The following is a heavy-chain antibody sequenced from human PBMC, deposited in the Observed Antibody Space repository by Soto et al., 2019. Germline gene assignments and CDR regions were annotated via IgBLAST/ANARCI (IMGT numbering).Heavy chain of an antibody. D-gene: IGHD3-9*01. Sequence: EVQLVESGGGLVQPGGSLRLSCAATGITFEEFAIHWVRQAPGKGLEWVSGINWNSSSIGYADSVKGRFTISRDNAKNSLYLNLNSLRAEDTALYYCAKAPTLVTHWFDPWGQGTLVTVSS. V-gene: IGHV3-9*01. CDR3: AKAPTLVTHWFDP. CDR2: INWNSSSI. CDR1: GITFEEFA. J-gene: IGHJ5*02.